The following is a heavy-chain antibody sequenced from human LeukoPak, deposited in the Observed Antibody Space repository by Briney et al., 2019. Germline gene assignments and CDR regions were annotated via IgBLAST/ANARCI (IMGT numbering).Heavy chain of an antibody. CDR1: GGSISSYY. CDR3: ARAVKSSPYYYYYYMDV. V-gene: IGHV4-59*01. D-gene: IGHD3-10*01. J-gene: IGHJ6*03. CDR2: IYYSGST. Sequence: SETLSLTCTVSGGSISSYYWSWIRQPPGKGLEWIGYIYYSGSTNYNPSLKSRVTISGDTSKNQFSLKLSSVTAADTAVYYCARAVKSSPYYYYYYMDVWGKGTTVTVSS.